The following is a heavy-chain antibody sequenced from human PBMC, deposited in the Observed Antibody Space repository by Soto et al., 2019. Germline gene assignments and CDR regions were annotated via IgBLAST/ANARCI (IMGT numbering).Heavy chain of an antibody. CDR2: ISYGGST. V-gene: IGHV4-39*01. J-gene: IGHJ4*02. D-gene: IGHD1-1*01. CDR1: VGSISSSSYY. Sequence: LSLTCTASVGSISSSSYYWGWVRQPPGKGLEWIGAISYGGSTYHNPSLRSRVTISADTSKSQFSLDLTSVTAADTAVYYCARHRRETGTYAQPLDYWGQGTLVTVSS. CDR3: ARHRRETGTYAQPLDY.